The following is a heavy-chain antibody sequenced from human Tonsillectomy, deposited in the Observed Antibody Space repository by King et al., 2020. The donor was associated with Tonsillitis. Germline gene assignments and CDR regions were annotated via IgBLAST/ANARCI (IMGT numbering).Heavy chain of an antibody. J-gene: IGHJ4*02. D-gene: IGHD5-18*01. V-gene: IGHV5-51*01. CDR3: ARHGCPQYSYGQLDF. CDR1: GYSFTSYW. CDR2: IYPGDSDT. Sequence: QLVQSGAEVKKPGESLKISCKGSGYSFTSYWIAWVRQMPGKGLEWMGIIYPGDSDTRYSPSFQGQVTISADKSISTAYLQWSSLKASDTAIYYCARHGCPQYSYGQLDFWGQGTLVTVSA.